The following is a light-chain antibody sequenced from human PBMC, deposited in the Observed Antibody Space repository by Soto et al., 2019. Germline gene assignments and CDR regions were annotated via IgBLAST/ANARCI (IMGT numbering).Light chain of an antibody. V-gene: IGKV3-20*01. CDR1: QSVSSSS. CDR3: QQYGSSSWT. Sequence: EIVLTQSTGTLSLSPGERATLSCRASQSVSSSSLAWYQQKPGQAPRLLIYGASSRATGIPDRFSGSGSGTAFTLTISRLEPEDFAVYYWQQYGSSSWTFGQGTKVVIK. J-gene: IGKJ1*01. CDR2: GAS.